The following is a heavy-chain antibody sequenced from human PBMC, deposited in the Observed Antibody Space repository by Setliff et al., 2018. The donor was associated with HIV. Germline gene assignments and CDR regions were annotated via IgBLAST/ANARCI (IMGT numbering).Heavy chain of an antibody. CDR3: AKDRYFDYVWGSYYFVN. Sequence: GGSLRLSCAASGFPFSSYGMHWVRQTSGKGLEWVAGLSYDGSKIYYADSVKGRFTISRDNSKNTLNLQMNSLRAEDTAVYYCAKDRYFDYVWGSYYFVNWGQGTLVTVSS. J-gene: IGHJ4*02. D-gene: IGHD3-16*01. CDR1: GFPFSSYG. CDR2: LSYDGSKI. V-gene: IGHV3-30*18.